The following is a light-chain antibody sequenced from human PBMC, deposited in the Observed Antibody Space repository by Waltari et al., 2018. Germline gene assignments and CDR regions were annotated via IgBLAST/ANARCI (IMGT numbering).Light chain of an antibody. Sequence: EIVLTQSPGTLSLSPGERATLSCRASQSVNNYLAWFQQKPGQAPRLLIHGASSRATGIPDRISGSGSGTDFTLTISGLEPQDFAVYYCQQYSSSPLTFRPGTKVDIK. J-gene: IGKJ3*01. CDR3: QQYSSSPLT. CDR1: QSVNNY. V-gene: IGKV3-20*01. CDR2: GAS.